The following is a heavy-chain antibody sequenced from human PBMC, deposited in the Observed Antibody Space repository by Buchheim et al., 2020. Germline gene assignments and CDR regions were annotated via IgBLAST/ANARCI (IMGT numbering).Heavy chain of an antibody. CDR1: GGSISSSSYY. CDR2: IYYTGST. CDR3: VRPANWNYALHFDC. D-gene: IGHD1-7*01. Sequence: QLHLQESGPGLVKPSETLSLTCTVSGGSISSSSYYWGWIRQPPGKGLEWIGSIYYTGSTYYNPSLKSRLTISVDTSRNQFSLKLTSVTAADTAVYFCVRPANWNYALHFDCWGQGTL. V-gene: IGHV4-39*01. J-gene: IGHJ4*02.